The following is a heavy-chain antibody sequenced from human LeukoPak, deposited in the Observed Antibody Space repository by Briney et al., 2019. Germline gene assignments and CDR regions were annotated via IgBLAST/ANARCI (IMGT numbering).Heavy chain of an antibody. CDR2: ISYDGSNK. CDR1: GFTFSSYA. D-gene: IGHD3-16*01. J-gene: IGHJ6*03. V-gene: IGHV3-30*04. Sequence: GGSLRLSCAASGFTFSSYAMHWVRQAPGKGLEWVAVISYDGSNKYYADSVKGRFTISRDNSKNTLYLQMNSLRAEDTAVYYCARDFESGFGGVLVYYMDVWGKGTTVTVSS. CDR3: ARDFESGFGGVLVYYMDV.